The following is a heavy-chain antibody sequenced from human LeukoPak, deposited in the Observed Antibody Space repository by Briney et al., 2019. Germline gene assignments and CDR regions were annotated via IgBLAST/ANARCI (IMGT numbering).Heavy chain of an antibody. CDR2: IDGYNSYI. J-gene: IGHJ4*02. CDR3: AKDQGYSSSPFDY. CDR1: GFIFSSDS. D-gene: IGHD6-6*01. V-gene: IGHV3-21*04. Sequence: GGSLRLSCATSGFIFSSDSMIWVRQAPGKGLEWVSSIDGYNSYIYYADSVKGRFTISRDNSKNTLYLQMNSLRAEDTAVYYCAKDQGYSSSPFDYWGQGTLVTVSS.